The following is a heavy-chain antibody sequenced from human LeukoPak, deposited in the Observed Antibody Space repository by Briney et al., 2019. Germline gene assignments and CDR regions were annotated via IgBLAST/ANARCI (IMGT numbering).Heavy chain of an antibody. D-gene: IGHD4-17*01. CDR1: GYTFKNYD. CDR3: ARGLATVTTFY. V-gene: IGHV1-8*02. Sequence: ASVKVSCKASGYTFKNYDINWVRQATGQGLEWMGWINPNSGNTGYAQKFQGRVTMTRNTSISTAYMELSSLRSEDTAVYYCARGLATVTTFYWGQGTLVTVSS. J-gene: IGHJ4*02. CDR2: INPNSGNT.